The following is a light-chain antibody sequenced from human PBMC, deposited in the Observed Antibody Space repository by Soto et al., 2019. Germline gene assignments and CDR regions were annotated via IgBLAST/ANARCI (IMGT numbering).Light chain of an antibody. CDR1: QYVTSTY. J-gene: IGKJ1*01. CDR3: KQYASSPPWT. Sequence: EIGLTQSPGTLSLSPGERATLSCRASQYVTSTYFAWYQHKPGQAPRLLIYGASNRATGIPARFSGSGSGTAFTLTISSLEPEDFALYYCKQYASSPPWTFGQGTPLASK. CDR2: GAS. V-gene: IGKV3-20*01.